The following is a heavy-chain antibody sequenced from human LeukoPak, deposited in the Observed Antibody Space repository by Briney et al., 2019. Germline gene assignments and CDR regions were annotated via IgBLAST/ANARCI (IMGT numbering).Heavy chain of an antibody. D-gene: IGHD1-26*01. CDR2: ISGSTGST. CDR1: GFTFSRYA. CDR3: AKRATGGATIPLWFDC. J-gene: IGHJ4*02. V-gene: IGHV3-23*01. Sequence: GGSLRLSCAASGFTFSRYAMGWVRQAPGKGLEWVSLISGSTGSTYYADFVKGRFTISRDNSKNMLYLQMNSLRAEDTAIYYCAKRATGGATIPLWFDCWGQGTLVTVSS.